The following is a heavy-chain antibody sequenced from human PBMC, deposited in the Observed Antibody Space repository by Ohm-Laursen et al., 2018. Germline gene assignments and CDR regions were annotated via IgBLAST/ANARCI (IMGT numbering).Heavy chain of an antibody. V-gene: IGHV3-30*03. J-gene: IGHJ4*02. Sequence: SSLRLSCAASGFTFTNYAMHWVRQAPGKGLEWVALISFDGSKKYYADSVKGRFAISRDNAKNTLYLQMNSLRAEDTAVYYCAREGAIEGFDYWGQGTLVTVSS. CDR2: ISFDGSKK. CDR1: GFTFTNYA. CDR3: AREGAIEGFDY.